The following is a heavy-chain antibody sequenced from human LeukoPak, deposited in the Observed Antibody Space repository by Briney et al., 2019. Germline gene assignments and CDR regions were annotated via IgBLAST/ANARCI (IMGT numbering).Heavy chain of an antibody. CDR1: GFTFSSYV. J-gene: IGHJ6*03. V-gene: IGHV3-23*01. D-gene: IGHD5-24*01. Sequence: GSLRLSCAASGFTFSSYVMSWVRQAPGKGLEWVSTISGRGDNSYYADSVKGRFTISRDNAKNSLYLQMNSLRAEDTAVYYCARDSYVHYMDVWGKGTTVTISS. CDR2: ISGRGDNS. CDR3: ARDSYVHYMDV.